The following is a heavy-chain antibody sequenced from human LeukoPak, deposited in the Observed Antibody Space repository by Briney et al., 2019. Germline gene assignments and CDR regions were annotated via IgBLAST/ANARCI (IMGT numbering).Heavy chain of an antibody. J-gene: IGHJ4*02. CDR2: ISDSGGSR. V-gene: IGHV3-23*01. CDR3: ARDRGYYDSSGYYLPYYFDY. Sequence: GGSLRLSCAASGFTFSSYAMSWVRQAPGKGLEWVSAISDSGGSRYYADSVKGRFTISRDNAKNSLYLQMNSLRAEDTAVYYCARDRGYYDSSGYYLPYYFDYWGQGTLVTVSS. D-gene: IGHD3-22*01. CDR1: GFTFSSYA.